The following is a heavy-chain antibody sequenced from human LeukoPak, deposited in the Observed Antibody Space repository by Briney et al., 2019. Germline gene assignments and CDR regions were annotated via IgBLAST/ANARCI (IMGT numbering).Heavy chain of an antibody. J-gene: IGHJ4*02. D-gene: IGHD3-10*01. CDR2: ISWNSGSI. V-gene: IGHV3-9*01. CDR1: GFTFDDYA. CDR3: AKDSDAMVPSVDY. Sequence: GGSLRLSCAASGFTFDDYAMHWVRQAPGKGLEWVSGISWNSGSIGYADSVKGRFTISRDNAKNSLYLQMNSLRAEDTALYYCAKDSDAMVPSVDYWGQGTLVTVSS.